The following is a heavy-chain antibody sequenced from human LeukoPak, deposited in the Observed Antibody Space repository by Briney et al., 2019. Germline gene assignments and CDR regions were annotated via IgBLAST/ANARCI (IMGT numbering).Heavy chain of an antibody. D-gene: IGHD2-2*02. Sequence: GGSLRLSCAASGFTFSSFSMNWVRQAPGKGLEWVSSISSSSSYIYYADSVKGRFTISRDNAKNSLYLQMNSLRAEDTAVYYCARLGYCSSTSCHTTTGAIAAAADSWGQGTLVTVSS. CDR1: GFTFSSFS. CDR3: ARLGYCSSTSCHTTTGAIAAAADS. V-gene: IGHV3-21*01. J-gene: IGHJ4*02. CDR2: ISSSSSYI.